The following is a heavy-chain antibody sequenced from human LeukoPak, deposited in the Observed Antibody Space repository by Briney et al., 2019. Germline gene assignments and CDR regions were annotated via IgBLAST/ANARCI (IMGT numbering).Heavy chain of an antibody. Sequence: TGGSLRLSCAASGFTFNTYSMNWARQAPGKGLEWVSTISDSGGGTYYADSVKGQFTISRDNSKNTLYLQMNSLRADDTAVYYCDGADFWGQGTLVTVSS. CDR1: GFTFNTYS. V-gene: IGHV3-23*01. CDR3: DGADF. CDR2: ISDSGGGT. J-gene: IGHJ4*02.